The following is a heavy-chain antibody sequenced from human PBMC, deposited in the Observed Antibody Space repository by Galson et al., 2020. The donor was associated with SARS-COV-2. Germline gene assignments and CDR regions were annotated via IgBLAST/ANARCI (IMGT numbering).Heavy chain of an antibody. V-gene: IGHV4-34*01. J-gene: IGHJ6*02. D-gene: IGHD3-10*01. CDR3: ARAGYVVRGVIYYGMDV. CDR2: INHSGST. Sequence: SETLSLTCAVYGGSFSGYYWSWIRQPPGKGLEWIGEINHSGSTNYNPSLKSRVTISVDTSKNQFSLKLSSVTAADTAVYYCARAGYVVRGVIYYGMDVWGQGATVTVSS. CDR1: GGSFSGYY.